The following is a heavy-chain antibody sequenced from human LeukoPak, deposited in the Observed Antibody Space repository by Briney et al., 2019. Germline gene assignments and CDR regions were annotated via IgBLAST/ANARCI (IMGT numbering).Heavy chain of an antibody. CDR3: ARDLRNYDILTGYYNLGAFDI. D-gene: IGHD3-9*01. V-gene: IGHV1-2*02. CDR2: INPNSGGT. CDR1: GYTFTGYY. Sequence: ASVKVSCKASGYTFTGYYMHWVRQAPEQGLEWMGWINPNSGGTNYAQKFQGRVTMTRDTSISTAYMELSRLRSDDTAVYYCARDLRNYDILTGYYNLGAFDIWGQGTMVTVSS. J-gene: IGHJ3*02.